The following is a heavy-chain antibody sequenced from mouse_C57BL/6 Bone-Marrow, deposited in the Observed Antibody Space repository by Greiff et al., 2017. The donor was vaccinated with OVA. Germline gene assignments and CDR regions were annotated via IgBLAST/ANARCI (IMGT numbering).Heavy chain of an antibody. Sequence: VQLQQSGPELVKPGASVKISCKASGYTFTDYYMNWVKQSHGKSLEWIGDINPNNGGTRYNQKFKGKATLTVDKSSSTAYMELRSLTSDDSAVYYCARTGYYFDYWGQGTTLTVSS. V-gene: IGHV1-26*01. CDR2: INPNNGGT. CDR1: GYTFTDYY. J-gene: IGHJ2*01. CDR3: ARTGYYFDY.